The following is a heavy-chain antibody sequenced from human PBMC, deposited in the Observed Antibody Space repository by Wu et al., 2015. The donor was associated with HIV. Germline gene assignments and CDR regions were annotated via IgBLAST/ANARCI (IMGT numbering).Heavy chain of an antibody. CDR1: GNTFSA. CDR2: IIPLFGTT. V-gene: IGHV1-69*05. D-gene: IGHD6-19*01. Sequence: QDQLVQSGAEVKKPGSSVKISCKASGNTFSAVNWLRQAPGQGLEWMGGIIPLFGTTEYAHIFQGRVTITTDESTSTAYMRLSSLTSADTAVYYCATPRSPGFSSAWPTYFDFWGQGTLITVSS. CDR3: ATPRSPGFSSAWPTYFDF. J-gene: IGHJ4*02.